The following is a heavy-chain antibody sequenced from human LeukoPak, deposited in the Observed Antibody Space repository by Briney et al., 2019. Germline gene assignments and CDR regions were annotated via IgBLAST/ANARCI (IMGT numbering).Heavy chain of an antibody. CDR2: ICGSGGCT. Sequence: RGSLRLSCEASGFIFNTYAIYWVRQAPGKGLEWVSGICGSGGCTYYADSVKGWFTISRDNSKNTVYLQMNSLTADDTAVYYCAKTTVGYSSGRYPGWPADCWGQGALVTVSS. CDR1: GFIFNTYA. V-gene: IGHV3-23*01. CDR3: AKTTVGYSSGRYPGWPADC. J-gene: IGHJ4*02. D-gene: IGHD6-19*01.